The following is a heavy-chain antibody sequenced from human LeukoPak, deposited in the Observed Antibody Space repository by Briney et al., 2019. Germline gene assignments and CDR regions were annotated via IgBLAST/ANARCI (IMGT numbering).Heavy chain of an antibody. J-gene: IGHJ4*02. Sequence: GGSLRLSCAASGFTFSGYGMHWVRQAPGKGLEWVAVISYDGSNKYYADSVKGRFTISRDNSKNTLYLQMNSLRAEDTAVYYCAKDVGAELDYWGQGTLVTVSS. D-gene: IGHD1-26*01. V-gene: IGHV3-30*18. CDR1: GFTFSGYG. CDR3: AKDVGAELDY. CDR2: ISYDGSNK.